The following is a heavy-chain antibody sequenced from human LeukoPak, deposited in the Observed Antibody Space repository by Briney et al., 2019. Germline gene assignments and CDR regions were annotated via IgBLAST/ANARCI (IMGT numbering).Heavy chain of an antibody. J-gene: IGHJ4*02. CDR1: GFTFDDYA. V-gene: IGHV3-21*01. CDR3: ARGLAVALSDY. Sequence: GRSLRLSCAASGFTFDDYAMHWVRQAPGKGLEWVSSISSSSSYIYYADSVKGRFTISRDNAKNSLYLQMNSLRAEDTAVYYCARGLAVALSDYWGQGTLVTVSS. CDR2: ISSSSSYI. D-gene: IGHD6-19*01.